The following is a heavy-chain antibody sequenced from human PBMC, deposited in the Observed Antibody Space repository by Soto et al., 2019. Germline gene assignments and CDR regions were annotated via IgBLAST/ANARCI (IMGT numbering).Heavy chain of an antibody. CDR3: ARGGSGWYPFDY. D-gene: IGHD6-19*01. CDR1: GFAFSNYA. J-gene: IGHJ4*02. Sequence: SGGSLRLSCAASGFAFSNYAMSWVRQSPGKGLEWISSLTGGGDNPHYAESVKGRFTISRDNSKSTLFLQINSLSDGDTAVYYCARGGSGWYPFDYWGQGXLVTVYS. CDR2: LTGGGDNP. V-gene: IGHV3-23*01.